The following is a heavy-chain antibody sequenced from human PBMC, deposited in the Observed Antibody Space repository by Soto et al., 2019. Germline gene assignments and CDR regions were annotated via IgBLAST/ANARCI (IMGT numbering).Heavy chain of an antibody. CDR3: ARGVYCSSTSCYWGMDV. V-gene: IGHV4-34*01. J-gene: IGHJ6*02. Sequence: QVQLQQWGAGLLKPSETLSLTCAVYGGSFSGYYWSWSRQPPGKGLEWIGGINNSGSTNYNPSLKTRVTLSGDTSKNPFSLKLSSATAADTAVDYCARGVYCSSTSCYWGMDVWGQGTTVTVSS. D-gene: IGHD2-2*01. CDR1: GGSFSGYY. CDR2: INNSGST.